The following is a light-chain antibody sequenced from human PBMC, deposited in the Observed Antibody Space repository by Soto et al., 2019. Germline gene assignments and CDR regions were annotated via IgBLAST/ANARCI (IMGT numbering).Light chain of an antibody. V-gene: IGKV3-15*01. CDR2: CAS. Sequence: EIGMSQSPATLSVSPGGRATLSCRASQSRSYTLSWYQHKPCHAPRLLIHCASTRAPGFPARFSGSWSGTDFTLTISSLQSEDFAVSYCQQYDNRPWTFGQGTK. CDR3: QQYDNRPWT. CDR1: QSRSYT. J-gene: IGKJ1*01.